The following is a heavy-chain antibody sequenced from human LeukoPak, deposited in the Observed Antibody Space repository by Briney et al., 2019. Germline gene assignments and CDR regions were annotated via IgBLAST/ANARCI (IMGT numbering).Heavy chain of an antibody. CDR2: IWYDGSNK. Sequence: GGSLRLSCAASGFTFSSYGMHWVRKAPGKGLEGGAVIWYDGSNKYYADSVKGRFTISRDNSKNTLYLQMNSLRAEDTAVYYCARGQASITMVRGVNWFDPWGQGTLVTVSS. CDR3: ARGQASITMVRGVNWFDP. D-gene: IGHD3-10*01. CDR1: GFTFSSYG. V-gene: IGHV3-33*01. J-gene: IGHJ5*02.